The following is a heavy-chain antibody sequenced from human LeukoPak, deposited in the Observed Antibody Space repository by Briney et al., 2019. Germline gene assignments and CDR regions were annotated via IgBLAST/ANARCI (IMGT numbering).Heavy chain of an antibody. CDR3: ARDRPRTKDSSGYYPYYFDY. CDR2: IIPIFGTA. CDR1: GGTFSSYA. D-gene: IGHD3-22*01. V-gene: IGHV1-69*05. J-gene: IGHJ4*02. Sequence: SVKVSCKASGGTFSSYAIIWVRQAPGQGLEWMGGIIPIFGTANYAQKFQGRVTITTDESTSTAYMELSSLRSEDMAVYYCARDRPRTKDSSGYYPYYFDYWGQGTLVTVSS.